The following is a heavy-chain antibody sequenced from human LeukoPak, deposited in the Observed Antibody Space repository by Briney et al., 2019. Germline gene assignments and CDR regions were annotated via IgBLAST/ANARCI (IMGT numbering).Heavy chain of an antibody. CDR1: GGSISSRNYY. CDR3: ARTLLGRLFDY. D-gene: IGHD2-8*02. CDR2: IYYTGST. V-gene: IGHV4-39*01. J-gene: IGHJ4*02. Sequence: SETLSLTCTVSGGSISSRNYYWGWIRQPPGKGLEWIGSIYYTGSTYFNPSLKSQVTISVDTSKNQFSLRLSSLTAADTAVYYCARTLLGRLFDYWGQGTLVTVSS.